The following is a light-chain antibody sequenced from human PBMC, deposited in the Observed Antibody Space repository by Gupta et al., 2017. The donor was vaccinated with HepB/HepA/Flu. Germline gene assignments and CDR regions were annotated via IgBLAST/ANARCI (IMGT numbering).Light chain of an antibody. J-gene: IGLJ3*02. Sequence: SVLTQPTSASGTPGQRVAISCSGSSSNIGSNYVYWYQQLPGTAPSLLIYRNNQRPSGVPDRFSGSKSGTSASLAISGLRSEDEVDYFCAAWDDSVSGWVFGGGTKLTVL. CDR2: RNN. CDR3: AAWDDSVSGWV. CDR1: SSNIGSNY. V-gene: IGLV1-47*01.